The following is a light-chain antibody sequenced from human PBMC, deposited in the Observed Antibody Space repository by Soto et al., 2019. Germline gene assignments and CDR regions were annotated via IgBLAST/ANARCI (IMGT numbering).Light chain of an antibody. CDR3: CSYAGRYTMV. CDR1: SSDIGIYNY. Sequence: QSALTQSRSVSGSPGQSVTISCSGSSSDIGIYNYVSWYQHHPGKVPKVLIYDVNKRPSGVPDRFSGSKSGNMASLTISGLQADDEADYYCCSYAGRYTMVFGGGTQLTVL. V-gene: IGLV2-11*01. CDR2: DVN. J-gene: IGLJ2*01.